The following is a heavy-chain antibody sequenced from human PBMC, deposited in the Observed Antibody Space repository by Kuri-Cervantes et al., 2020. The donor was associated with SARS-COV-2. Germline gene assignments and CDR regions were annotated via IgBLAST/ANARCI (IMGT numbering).Heavy chain of an antibody. CDR1: GYTFTGYY. CDR3: ARTITMVRGVTPDWYFDL. Sequence: SVKVSCKASGYTFTGYYMHWVRQAPGQGLEWMGRIIPILGIANYAQKFQGRVTITADKSTSTAYMELSSLRSEDTAVYYCARTITMVRGVTPDWYFDLWGRSTLVTVSS. CDR2: IIPILGIA. V-gene: IGHV1-69*02. J-gene: IGHJ2*01. D-gene: IGHD3-10*01.